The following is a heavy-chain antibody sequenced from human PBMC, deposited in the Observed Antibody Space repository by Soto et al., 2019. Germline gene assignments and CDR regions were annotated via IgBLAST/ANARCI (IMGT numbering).Heavy chain of an antibody. D-gene: IGHD6-6*01. CDR2: IHYGGST. CDR3: ARRRAGAARGFGP. CDR1: GGSISSSSYY. J-gene: IGHJ5*02. V-gene: IGHV4-39*01. Sequence: PSETLSLTCTASGGSISSSSYYWGWIRQPPGKGLEWVGSIHYGGSTYYNPSLKSRVTISVDTSKSQFSLKLSSVTAADTAVYYCARRRAGAARGFGPWGQGTLVSVSS.